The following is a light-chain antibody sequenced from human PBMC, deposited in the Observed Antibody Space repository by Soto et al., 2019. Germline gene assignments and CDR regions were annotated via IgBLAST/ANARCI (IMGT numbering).Light chain of an antibody. Sequence: EIVLTQSPATLSLSPGERDTLSCRASQSVSNYLAWFQQKPGQAPRLLIYDASNRATGIPARFSGSGSGTDFTLTISSREPEDFAVYYCQQRSSWPLLTFGGGTKVEI. CDR2: DAS. CDR3: QQRSSWPLLT. J-gene: IGKJ4*01. CDR1: QSVSNY. V-gene: IGKV3-11*01.